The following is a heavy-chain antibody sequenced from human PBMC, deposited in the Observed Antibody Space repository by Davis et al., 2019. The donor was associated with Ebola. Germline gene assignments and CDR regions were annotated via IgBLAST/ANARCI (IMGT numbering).Heavy chain of an antibody. V-gene: IGHV5-51*01. CDR2: IYPDDSDT. D-gene: IGHD2-2*03. CDR1: GYRFTSYW. CDR3: ARRGYCSGNRCPWGWFDP. J-gene: IGHJ5*02. Sequence: GESLKISCKGSGYRFTSYWIGWVRQMPGRGLQWMGIIYPDDSDTTYSPSFQGQITISADRSISTAYLQWSSLKASDTAIYYCARRGYCSGNRCPWGWFDPWGQGTPVTVSP.